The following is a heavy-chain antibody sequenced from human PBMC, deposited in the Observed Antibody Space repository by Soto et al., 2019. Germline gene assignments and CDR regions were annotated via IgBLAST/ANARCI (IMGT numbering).Heavy chain of an antibody. D-gene: IGHD4-17*01. CDR2: IYYSGST. Sequence: PSETLSLTCTVSGGSISSSSYYWGWIRQPPGKGLEWIGSIYYSGSTYYNPSLKSRVTISVDSSKNQFSLKLSSVTAADTAVYYCARHGLMTTVVTSRWFDPWGQGTLVT. CDR3: ARHGLMTTVVTSRWFDP. J-gene: IGHJ5*02. CDR1: GGSISSSSYY. V-gene: IGHV4-39*01.